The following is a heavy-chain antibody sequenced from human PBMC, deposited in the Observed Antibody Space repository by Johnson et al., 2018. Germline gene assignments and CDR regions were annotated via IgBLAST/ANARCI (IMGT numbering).Heavy chain of an antibody. CDR2: IKSKTYNYAT. D-gene: IGHD1-7*01. J-gene: IGHJ6*02. V-gene: IGHV3-73*01. CDR3: TRVELGADYYGMDV. CDR1: GFTFSGST. Sequence: EVQLVESGGGLVQPGGSLILSCAASGFTFSGSTIYWVRQAPGKGLEWVGRIKSKTYNYATAYAASVKGRFTISRDDSKNTTYLQMNSLKTEDTAVYFCTRVELGADYYGMDVWGQGTTVTVSS.